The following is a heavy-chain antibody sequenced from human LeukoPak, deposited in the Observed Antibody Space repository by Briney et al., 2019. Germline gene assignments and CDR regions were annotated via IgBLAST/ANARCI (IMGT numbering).Heavy chain of an antibody. J-gene: IGHJ4*02. CDR2: ISYDGGNK. Sequence: GGSLRLSCVASGFTFSQYWMTWVRQAPGKGLEWVAVISYDGGNKYYADSVKGRFTISRDNSKNTLYLQMNSLRAEDTAVYYCAKSIWFGELSVDYWGQGTLVTVSS. D-gene: IGHD3-10*01. CDR1: GFTFSQYW. CDR3: AKSIWFGELSVDY. V-gene: IGHV3-30*18.